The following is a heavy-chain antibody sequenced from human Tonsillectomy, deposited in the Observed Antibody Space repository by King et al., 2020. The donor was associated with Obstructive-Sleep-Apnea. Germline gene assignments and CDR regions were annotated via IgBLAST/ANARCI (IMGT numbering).Heavy chain of an antibody. V-gene: IGHV3-30*04. CDR3: ARVRVAQGDLPL. D-gene: IGHD2-15*01. CDR2: ISLDGSNK. CDR1: GFTFSNYA. Sequence: QVQLVESGGGVVQPGRSLRISCAASGFTFSNYALHWVRQAPGKGLEWVAGISLDGSNKKYADFVESRFTISRDNSEYMMYLQMNSLRPDATAVYYCARVRVAQGDLPLWGRGTLVTVSS. J-gene: IGHJ2*01.